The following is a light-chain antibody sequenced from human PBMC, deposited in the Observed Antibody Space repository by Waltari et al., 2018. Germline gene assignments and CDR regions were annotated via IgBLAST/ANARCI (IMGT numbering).Light chain of an antibody. CDR1: QTVRTTY. CDR2: GAS. J-gene: IGKJ4*01. V-gene: IGKV3-20*01. Sequence: EIVLTQSPGTPSLSPGERATLSCRASQTVRTTYLAWYQQKPGQAPTLLIYGASSRATGIPDRFGGSGAGTDFSLTISSLELEDFAVYCCQQYDISPLTSGGGTKVEIK. CDR3: QQYDISPLT.